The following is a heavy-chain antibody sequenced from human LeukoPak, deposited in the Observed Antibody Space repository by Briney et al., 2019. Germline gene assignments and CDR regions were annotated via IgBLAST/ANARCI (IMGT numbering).Heavy chain of an antibody. D-gene: IGHD3-10*01. V-gene: IGHV3-11*01. J-gene: IGHJ4*02. CDR1: GFTFSDYY. CDR3: ARDNYYGSGSYGFDY. Sequence: GGSLRLSCAASGFTFSDYYMSWIRQAPGKGLEWVSFISSSGSTIYYADSVKGRFTISRDNAKNSLYLQMNSLRAEDTAVYYCARDNYYGSGSYGFDYWGQGTLVTVSS. CDR2: ISSSGSTI.